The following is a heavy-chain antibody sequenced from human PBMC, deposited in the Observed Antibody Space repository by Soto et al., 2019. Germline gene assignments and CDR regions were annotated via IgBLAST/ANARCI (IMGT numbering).Heavy chain of an antibody. CDR2: INHSGST. CDR3: AREIVVVPAAMLGY. Sequence: SETLSLTCAVYGGSFSGYYWSWIRQPPGKGLEWIGEINHSGSTNYNPSLKSRVTISVDTSKNQFSLKLSSVTAADTAVYYCAREIVVVPAAMLGYWGQGTLGTVSS. D-gene: IGHD2-2*01. V-gene: IGHV4-34*01. CDR1: GGSFSGYY. J-gene: IGHJ4*02.